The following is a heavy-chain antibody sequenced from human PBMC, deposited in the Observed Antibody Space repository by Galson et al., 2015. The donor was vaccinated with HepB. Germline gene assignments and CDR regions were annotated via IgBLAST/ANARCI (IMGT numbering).Heavy chain of an antibody. J-gene: IGHJ4*02. D-gene: IGHD3-22*01. CDR2: ISRGGSYT. CDR1: GFTFTGYA. Sequence: SLRLSCAASGFTFTGYAMNWVRQPPGRGLEWISSISRGGSYTYYADSVKGRFTISRDNARNSLFLQLNSLRAEDTAVYYCTRGFPYYNNELNDYWGQGTLVTVSS. V-gene: IGHV3-21*01. CDR3: TRGFPYYNNELNDY.